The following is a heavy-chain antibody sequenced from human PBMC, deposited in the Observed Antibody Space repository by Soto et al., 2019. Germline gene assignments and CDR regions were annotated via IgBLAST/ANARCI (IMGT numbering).Heavy chain of an antibody. V-gene: IGHV1-8*01. D-gene: IGHD6-19*01. CDR1: GYTFTSYD. Sequence: EASVKVSCKASGYTFTSYDINWVRLATGQGLEWMGWMNPNSGNTGYAQKFQGRVTMTRNTSITTAYMELSSLRSEDTAVYYCARERSVAGNDYWGQGTLVTSPQ. CDR2: MNPNSGNT. J-gene: IGHJ4*02. CDR3: ARERSVAGNDY.